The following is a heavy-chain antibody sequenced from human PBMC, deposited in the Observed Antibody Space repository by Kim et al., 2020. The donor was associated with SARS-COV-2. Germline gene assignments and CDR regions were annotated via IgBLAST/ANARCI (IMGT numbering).Heavy chain of an antibody. D-gene: IGHD3-3*01. CDR2: IYTSGST. Sequence: SETLSLTCTVSGGSISSYYWSWIRQPAGKGLEWIGRIYTSGSTNYNPSLKSRVTMSVDTSKNQFSLKLSSVTAADTAVYYCARDGGGFWSGYNRRWNAFDIWGQGTMVTVSS. CDR3: ARDGGGFWSGYNRRWNAFDI. V-gene: IGHV4-4*07. CDR1: GGSISSYY. J-gene: IGHJ3*02.